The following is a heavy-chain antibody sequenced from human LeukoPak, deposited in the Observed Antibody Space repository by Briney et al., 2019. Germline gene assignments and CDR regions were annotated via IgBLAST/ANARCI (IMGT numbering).Heavy chain of an antibody. D-gene: IGHD3-10*01. J-gene: IGHJ4*02. V-gene: IGHV4-59*12. CDR1: GGSFSSYY. CDR3: AGGRRYYGSGSIPLDY. CDR2: VYYSGST. Sequence: PSETLSLTCNVSGGSFSSYYWTWIRQPPGKGLEWIGNVYYSGSTNYKSSLKSRVTISVDTSKNQFSLKLSSVTAADTAVYYCAGGRRYYGSGSIPLDYWGQGTLVTVSS.